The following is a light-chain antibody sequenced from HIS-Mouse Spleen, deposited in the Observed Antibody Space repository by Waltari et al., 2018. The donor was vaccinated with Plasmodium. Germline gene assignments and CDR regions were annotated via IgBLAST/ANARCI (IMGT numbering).Light chain of an antibody. V-gene: IGLV2-8*01. CDR3: SSYAGSNNLV. CDR1: SSDVGGYNY. J-gene: IGLJ2*01. CDR2: EVS. Sequence: QSAFTQPPSASGSPGQSVTISCTGPSSDVGGYNYVPWYQQPPGKAPKLMIYEVSKRPSGVPDRFSGSKSGNTASLTVSGLQAEDEADYYCSSYAGSNNLVFGGGTKLTVL.